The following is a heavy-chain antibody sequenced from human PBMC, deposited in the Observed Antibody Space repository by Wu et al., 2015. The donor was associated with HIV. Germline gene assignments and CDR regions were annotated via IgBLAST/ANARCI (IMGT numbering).Heavy chain of an antibody. Sequence: SVKVSCRTSGYTFTTYSVNWVRQAPGQGLEWMGWITTYTGKTNYAQNFQGRVTMTTDTSTNTIYMELASLTFDDTAVYYCARGLPLTLGTSSYFDHWGQGTLVTVSS. CDR1: GYTFTTYS. CDR2: ITTYTGKT. J-gene: IGHJ4*02. V-gene: IGHV1-18*01. D-gene: IGHD7-27*01. CDR3: ARGLPLTLGTSSYFDH.